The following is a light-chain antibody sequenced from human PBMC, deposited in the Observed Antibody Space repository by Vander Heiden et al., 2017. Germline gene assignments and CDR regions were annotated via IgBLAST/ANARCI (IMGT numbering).Light chain of an antibody. CDR3: QQYGTSPRT. V-gene: IGKV3-20*01. J-gene: IGKJ1*01. CDR2: GAS. CDR1: QSISSSY. Sequence: EIVLTQSPGTLSLSPGEGATLSCRAGQSISSSYLAWYQQKPGQAPRLLISGASSRATGIPDRFSGSGSGTDFTLTISRLEPEDFAVYYCQQYGTSPRTFGQGTKVEIK.